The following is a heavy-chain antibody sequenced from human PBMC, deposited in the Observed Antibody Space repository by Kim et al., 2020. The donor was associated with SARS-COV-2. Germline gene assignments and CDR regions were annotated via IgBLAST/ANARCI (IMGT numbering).Heavy chain of an antibody. CDR2: INPNSGGT. D-gene: IGHD1-26*01. CDR3: ATQRDGSGSYSYYFDY. CDR1: GYTFTGYY. J-gene: IGHJ4*02. Sequence: ASVKVSCKASGYTFTGYYMHWVRQAPGQGLEWMGWINPNSGGTDYAQKFRGRVTMTRDTSISSAYMELSRLRSDDTAVYYCATQRDGSGSYSYYFDYWGQGTLVTVSS. V-gene: IGHV1-2*02.